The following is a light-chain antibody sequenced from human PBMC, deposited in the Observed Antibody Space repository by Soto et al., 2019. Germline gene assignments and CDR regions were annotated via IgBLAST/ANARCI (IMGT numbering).Light chain of an antibody. CDR2: GAS. CDR3: QRYNNWARSP. V-gene: IGKV3-15*01. CDR1: QSVSSN. J-gene: IGKJ2*01. Sequence: EIVMTQSPATLSVSPGERATLSCRASQSVSSNLAWYQQKPGQAPRLLIYGASTRATRIPARFSGSGSGTEFTLTISGLQSEDFAVYSRQRYNNWARSPFRQAHKLDIK.